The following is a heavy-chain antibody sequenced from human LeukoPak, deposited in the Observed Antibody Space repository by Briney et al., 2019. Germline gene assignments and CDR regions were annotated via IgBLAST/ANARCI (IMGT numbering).Heavy chain of an antibody. Sequence: GRSLRLSCAASGFTFDDYAMHWVRQAPGKGLEWVSGISWNSDNIGYADSVKGRFTISRDNAKNSLYLQMNSLRAEDTAVYYCARDPYSGSYGDYYYYYMDVWGKGTTVTISS. CDR3: ARDPYSGSYGDYYYYYMDV. J-gene: IGHJ6*03. D-gene: IGHD1-26*01. CDR1: GFTFDDYA. CDR2: ISWNSDNI. V-gene: IGHV3-9*01.